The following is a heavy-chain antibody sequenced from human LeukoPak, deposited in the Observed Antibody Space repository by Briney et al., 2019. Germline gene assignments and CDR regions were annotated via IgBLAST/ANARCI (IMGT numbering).Heavy chain of an antibody. J-gene: IGHJ2*01. D-gene: IGHD3-22*01. CDR2: GGNSGGT. V-gene: IGHV4-34*01. CDR3: ARERVYDYYDSSPVGGYFDL. CDR1: GGSLNGYY. Sequence: SETLSLTCAVYGGSLNGYYWSWIRQPPGKGLEWIGEGGNSGGTKFNPSLKSRVTISVDTSKNQFSLKLSSVTAADTAVYYCARERVYDYYDSSPVGGYFDLWGRGTLVTVSS.